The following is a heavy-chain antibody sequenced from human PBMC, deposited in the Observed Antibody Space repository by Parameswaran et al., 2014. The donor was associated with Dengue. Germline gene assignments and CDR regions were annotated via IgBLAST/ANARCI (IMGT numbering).Heavy chain of an antibody. V-gene: IGHV1-18*01. Sequence: ISVARLVRQAPGQGLEWMGWISAYNGNTNYAQKLQGRVTMTTDTSTNTAYMELRSLRSDDTAVYYCARRKGYPYYYGMDVWGQGTAVTVSS. J-gene: IGHJ6*02. D-gene: IGHD5-12*01. CDR1: ISV. CDR3: ARRKGYPYYYGMDV. CDR2: ISAYNGNT.